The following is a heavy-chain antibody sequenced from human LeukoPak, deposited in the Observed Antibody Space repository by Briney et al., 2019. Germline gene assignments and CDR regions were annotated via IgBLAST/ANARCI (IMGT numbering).Heavy chain of an antibody. V-gene: IGHV3-53*01. Sequence: PGGSLRLSCAASGFSVSSNYMSWVRQAPGKGLEWVSGIHSGGSAYYADSVKGRLTISRDNSKNTLYLQMNSLRVEDTAVYYCARDRGLSVWGQGTLVTVSS. D-gene: IGHD3-16*02. CDR1: GFSVSSNY. J-gene: IGHJ4*02. CDR2: IHSGGSA. CDR3: ARDRGLSV.